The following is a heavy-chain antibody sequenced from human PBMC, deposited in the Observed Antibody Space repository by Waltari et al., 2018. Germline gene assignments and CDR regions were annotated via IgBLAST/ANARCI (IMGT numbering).Heavy chain of an antibody. CDR2: ISSSSSYI. Sequence: EVQLVESGGGLVKPGGSLRLSCADSGFTFSSYSMNWVRQAPGKGLEWVSSISSSSSYIYYADSVKGRFTISRDNAKNSLYLQMNSLRAEDTAVYYCARGGYCSITSCYRSWWFDPWGQGTLVTVSS. J-gene: IGHJ5*02. V-gene: IGHV3-21*01. CDR1: GFTFSSYS. D-gene: IGHD2-2*01. CDR3: ARGGYCSITSCYRSWWFDP.